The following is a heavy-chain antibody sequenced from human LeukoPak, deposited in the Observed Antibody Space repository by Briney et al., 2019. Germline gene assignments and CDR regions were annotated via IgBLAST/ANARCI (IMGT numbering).Heavy chain of an antibody. V-gene: IGHV3-15*05. CDR2: VKSKADGGAT. CDR1: GFTFSNAW. J-gene: IGHJ3*02. Sequence: PGGSLRLSCAASGFTFSNAWMSWVRQAPGKGLEWVGRVKSKADGGATDYAAPVKGRFTISRDESKNAVSLQMNSLKTEDTAVYYCTTEYRGSSGWYGAFDIWGPGTMVTVSS. CDR3: TTEYRGSSGWYGAFDI. D-gene: IGHD6-19*01.